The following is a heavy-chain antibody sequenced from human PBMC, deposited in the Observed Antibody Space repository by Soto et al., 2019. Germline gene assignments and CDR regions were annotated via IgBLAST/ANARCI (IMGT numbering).Heavy chain of an antibody. J-gene: IGHJ4*02. CDR3: ARKAPTYYYGSGLGGGFDY. V-gene: IGHV4-30-4*01. CDR2: IYYIGST. CDR1: GGSISSGDYY. D-gene: IGHD3-10*01. Sequence: SETLSLTCTVSGGSISSGDYYWSWIRQPPGKGLEWIGYIYYIGSTYYNPSLKSRVTISVDTSKNQFSLKLSSVTAADTAVYYCARKAPTYYYGSGLGGGFDYWGQGTLVTVSS.